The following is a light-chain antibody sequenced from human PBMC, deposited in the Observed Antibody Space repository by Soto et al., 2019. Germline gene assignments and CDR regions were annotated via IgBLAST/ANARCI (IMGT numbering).Light chain of an antibody. CDR2: DAA. V-gene: IGKV1-33*01. CDR3: QHYHNLPFT. J-gene: IGKJ3*01. CDR1: QDISNY. Sequence: DIQMTQSPSSLSASVGDRVTITCQASQDISNYLSWYQQKPGKAPKLLIYDAANLQTGVPSRFSGGGSVTHFALTISSLQPEDIATYYCQHYHNLPFTFGPGTKVDVK.